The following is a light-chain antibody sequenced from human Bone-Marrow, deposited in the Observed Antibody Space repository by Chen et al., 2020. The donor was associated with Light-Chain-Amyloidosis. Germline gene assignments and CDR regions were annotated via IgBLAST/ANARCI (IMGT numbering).Light chain of an antibody. V-gene: IGKV4-1*01. CDR2: WAS. CDR1: ESLLYRSNNKNY. J-gene: IGKJ2*01. Sequence: DIVMTQSPDSLAVSLGERATINCKSSESLLYRSNNKNYLGWYQQKPGQSPKLLMYWASTRESGVPDRFIGSGSGTDFTLTISSLQAEDVAVYYCQQYYSTPYTFGQGTKLEIQ. CDR3: QQYYSTPYT.